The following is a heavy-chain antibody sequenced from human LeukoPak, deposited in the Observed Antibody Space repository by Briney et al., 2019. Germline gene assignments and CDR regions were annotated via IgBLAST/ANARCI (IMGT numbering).Heavy chain of an antibody. Sequence: GGSLRLSCAASGFTFSSYAMSWVRQAPGKGLEWVSAVSGSGGSTYYADSVKGRFTISRDNSKNTLYLQMNSLRAEDTAVYYCAKGYYGSGSYYFVYWGQGTLVTVSS. D-gene: IGHD3-10*01. CDR2: VSGSGGST. CDR1: GFTFSSYA. V-gene: IGHV3-23*01. J-gene: IGHJ4*02. CDR3: AKGYYGSGSYYFVY.